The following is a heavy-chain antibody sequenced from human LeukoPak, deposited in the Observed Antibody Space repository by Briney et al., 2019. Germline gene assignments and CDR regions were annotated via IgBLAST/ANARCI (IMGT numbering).Heavy chain of an antibody. V-gene: IGHV3-30*04. D-gene: IGHD6-6*01. J-gene: IGHJ4*02. CDR3: ASLSIAARPDGV. CDR2: ISYDGSNK. CDR1: GFTFSSYA. Sequence: QPGGSLRLSCAASGFTFSSYAMHWVRQAPGKGLEWVAVISYDGSNKYYADSVKGRFTISRDNSKNTLYLQMNSLRAEDTAVYYCASLSIAARPDGVWGQGTLVTVSS.